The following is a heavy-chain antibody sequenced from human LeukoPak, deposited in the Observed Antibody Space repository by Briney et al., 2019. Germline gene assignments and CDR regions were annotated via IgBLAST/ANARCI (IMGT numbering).Heavy chain of an antibody. J-gene: IGHJ6*02. D-gene: IGHD3-3*01. Sequence: RAGGSLRLSCAASGFTFSDARMSWVRQAPGKGLEWVGRIKSKIDGGTTDNAAPVKGRFTISRDDSKNTLYLQMNSLKIEDTAVYYCTTGSEEGYYYGMDVWGQGTTVTVSS. CDR1: GFTFSDAR. V-gene: IGHV3-15*01. CDR3: TTGSEEGYYYGMDV. CDR2: IKSKIDGGTT.